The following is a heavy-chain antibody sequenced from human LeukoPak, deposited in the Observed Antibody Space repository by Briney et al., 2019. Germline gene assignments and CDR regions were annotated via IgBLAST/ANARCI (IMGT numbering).Heavy chain of an antibody. CDR2: ISAYNGNT. D-gene: IGHD2-8*01. CDR3: ARDLWDYTYGVCYIDALHY. CDR1: GYTFTSYG. V-gene: IGHV1-18*01. Sequence: ASVKVSCKASGYTFTSYGISWVRQAPGQGLEWMGWISAYNGNTNYAQKLQGRVTMTTDTSTSTAYMELRSLRSDDTAVYYCARDLWDYTYGVCYIDALHYWGQGTLVTVSS. J-gene: IGHJ4*02.